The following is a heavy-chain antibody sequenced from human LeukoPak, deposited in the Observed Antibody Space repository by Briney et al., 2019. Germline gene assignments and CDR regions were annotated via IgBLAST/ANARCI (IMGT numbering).Heavy chain of an antibody. CDR1: GFTFSRYS. V-gene: IGHV3-48*04. CDR3: ASIGVGSAPPFDY. CDR2: ISSSSSTI. J-gene: IGHJ4*02. Sequence: PGGSLRLSCAASGFTFSRYSMNWVRQAPGKGLEWVSYISSSSSTIYYADSVKGRFTISRDNTKNSLYLQMNSLRAEDTAVYYCASIGVGSAPPFDYWGQGTLVTVSS. D-gene: IGHD1-26*01.